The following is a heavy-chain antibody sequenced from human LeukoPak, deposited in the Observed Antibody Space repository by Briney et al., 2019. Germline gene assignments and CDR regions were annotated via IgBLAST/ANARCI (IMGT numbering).Heavy chain of an antibody. J-gene: IGHJ6*03. CDR3: ARVKYSSSWYKYYYYYMDV. D-gene: IGHD6-13*01. V-gene: IGHV4-59*12. CDR2: IYYSGST. Sequence: SETLSLTCTVSGGSISSYYWSWIRQPPGKGLEWIGYIYYSGSTNYNPSLKSRVTISVDTSKNQFSLKLSSVTAADTAVYYCARVKYSSSWYKYYYYYMDVWGKGTTVTISS. CDR1: GGSISSYY.